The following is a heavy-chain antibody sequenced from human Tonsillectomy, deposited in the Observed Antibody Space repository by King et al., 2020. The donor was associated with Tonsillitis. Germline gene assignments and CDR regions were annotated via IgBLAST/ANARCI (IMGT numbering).Heavy chain of an antibody. D-gene: IGHD5-12*01. V-gene: IGHV1-69*04. CDR1: GGTFSSYA. CDR3: ATIPRYSDYGPGWYYFDY. J-gene: IGHJ4*02. CDR2: IIPILSIA. Sequence: VQLVQSGAEVKKPGSSVKVSCKASGGTFSSYAISWVRQAPGQGLEWMGRIIPILSIANYAQKFQGRVTIIADKSKSTAYMELSSLSSEDTAVYYCATIPRYSDYGPGWYYFDYWGQGTLVTVSS.